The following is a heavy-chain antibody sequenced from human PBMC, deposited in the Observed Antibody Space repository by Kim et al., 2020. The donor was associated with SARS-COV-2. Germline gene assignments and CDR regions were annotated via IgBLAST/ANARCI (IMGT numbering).Heavy chain of an antibody. CDR2: INTNTGNP. J-gene: IGHJ3*02. CDR3: ARDAPLYDSSPLVARTDAFDI. Sequence: ASVKVSCKASGYTFTTYAMNWVRQAPGQGLEWMGWINTNTGNPTYAQGFTGRFVFSLDTSVSTAYLQISSLKAEDTAVYYCARDAPLYDSSPLVARTDAFDIWGQGTMVTVAS. D-gene: IGHD3-22*01. V-gene: IGHV7-4-1*02. CDR1: GYTFTTYA.